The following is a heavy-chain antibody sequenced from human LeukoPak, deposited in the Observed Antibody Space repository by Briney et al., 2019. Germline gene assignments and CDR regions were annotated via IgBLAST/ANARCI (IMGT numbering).Heavy chain of an antibody. CDR1: GGAFSSYA. CDR3: ARDGITIFGVVIDAFDI. Sequence: ASVKVPCKASGGAFSSYAISWVRQAPGQGLEWMGRIIPILGIANYAQKFQGRVTITADKSTRTAYLELGSLRSEDTAVYYCARDGITIFGVVIDAFDIWGQGTMVTVSS. J-gene: IGHJ3*02. D-gene: IGHD3-3*01. V-gene: IGHV1-69*04. CDR2: IIPILGIA.